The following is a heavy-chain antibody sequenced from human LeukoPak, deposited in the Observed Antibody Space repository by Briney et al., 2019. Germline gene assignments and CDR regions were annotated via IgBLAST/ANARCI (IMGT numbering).Heavy chain of an antibody. V-gene: IGHV3-74*01. CDR3: TPTTTYYFDY. D-gene: IGHD4-11*01. Sequence: GGSLRLSCAASGLAFSAYKMHWVRQAPRKGLVWVSRISTDGYTTDYADFVQGRFTASRDNTKNTWSLEMNSLRAEDTAVYYCTPTTTYYFDYWGQGTLVTVSS. CDR2: ISTDGYTT. J-gene: IGHJ4*02. CDR1: GLAFSAYK.